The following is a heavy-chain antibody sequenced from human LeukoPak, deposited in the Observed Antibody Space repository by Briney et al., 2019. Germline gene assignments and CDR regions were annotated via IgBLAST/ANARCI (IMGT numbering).Heavy chain of an antibody. V-gene: IGHV1-2*02. Sequence: ASVRVSCKASGYTFTGYYMHWVRQARGQGLEWMGWINPNSGGTNYAQKFQGRVTMTRDTSISTAYMELNRLRSDDTAVYYCAAYYYDSSGYYLFDYWGQGTLVTVSS. CDR3: AAYYYDSSGYYLFDY. CDR1: GYTFTGYY. CDR2: INPNSGGT. J-gene: IGHJ4*02. D-gene: IGHD3-22*01.